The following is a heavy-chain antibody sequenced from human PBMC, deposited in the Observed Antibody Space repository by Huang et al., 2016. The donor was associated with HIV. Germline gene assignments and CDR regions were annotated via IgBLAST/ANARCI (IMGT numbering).Heavy chain of an antibody. CDR3: AKGSGHFDS. D-gene: IGHD2-8*02. CDR1: GFSFSSYG. J-gene: IGHJ5*01. V-gene: IGHV3-30*18. Sequence: QVWLVESGGGVVQPGRPLRLSCVGSGFSFSSYGIHWDRQAPGKGLGWVAFSSYDGNGRSYAGSVKGRFSISRQNSKRTVSLQMNSLRVEDSGVYFCAKGSGHFDSWGQGTLVTVSP. CDR2: SSYDGNGR.